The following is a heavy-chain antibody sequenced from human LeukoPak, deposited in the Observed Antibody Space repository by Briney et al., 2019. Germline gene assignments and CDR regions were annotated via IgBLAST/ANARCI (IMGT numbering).Heavy chain of an antibody. CDR3: ARGLTGSRRYFDS. D-gene: IGHD3-10*01. CDR1: GGSISSGSYY. CDR2: IYTSGST. J-gene: IGHJ4*02. Sequence: SQTLSLTCTVSGGSISSGSYYWSWIRQPAGKGLEWIGRIYTSGSTNYNPSLKSRVTISVDTSKNQFSLKLNSVTAADTSVYYCARGLTGSRRYFDSWGQGTLVTVSS. V-gene: IGHV4-61*02.